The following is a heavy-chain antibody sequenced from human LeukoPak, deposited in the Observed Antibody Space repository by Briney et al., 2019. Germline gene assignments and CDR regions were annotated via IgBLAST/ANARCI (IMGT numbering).Heavy chain of an antibody. CDR1: GFTFDDYA. CDR3: AKARGWDLKSIMDY. V-gene: IGHV3-9*01. CDR2: ISWNSGSI. D-gene: IGHD6-19*01. Sequence: PGGSLRLSCAASGFTFDDYAMHWVRQAPGKGLEWVSGISWNSGSIGYADSVKGRFTISRDNAKNSLYLQMNSLRAEDTALYYCAKARGWDLKSIMDYWGQGTLVTVSS. J-gene: IGHJ4*02.